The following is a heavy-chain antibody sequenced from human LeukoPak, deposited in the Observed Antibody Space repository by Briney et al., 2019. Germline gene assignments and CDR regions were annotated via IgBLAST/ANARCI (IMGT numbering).Heavy chain of an antibody. CDR2: ISSSSSTI. CDR1: GFTFSSYS. CDR3: ARVDGYDSSGYLDY. V-gene: IGHV3-48*01. J-gene: IGHJ4*02. Sequence: PGGSLRLSCAASGFTFSSYSMNWVRQAPGKGLEWVSYISSSSSTIYYADSVKGQFTISRDNAKNSLYLQMNSLRAEDTAVYYCARVDGYDSSGYLDYWGQGTLVTVSS. D-gene: IGHD3-22*01.